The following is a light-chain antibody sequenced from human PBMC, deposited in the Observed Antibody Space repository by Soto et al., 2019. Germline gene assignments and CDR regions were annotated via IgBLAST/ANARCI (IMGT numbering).Light chain of an antibody. CDR2: GAS. J-gene: IGKJ1*01. CDR3: HQYDSWT. CDR1: QSVRNNY. V-gene: IGKV3-20*01. Sequence: ETVLKQSPGTLSLSPGERATLSCRASQSVRNNYLAWYQQKPGQAPRLLISGASSRAAGIPDRFSGSGSGTEFTLTISRLEPEDFAVYYCHQYDSWTFGQGTKVDIK.